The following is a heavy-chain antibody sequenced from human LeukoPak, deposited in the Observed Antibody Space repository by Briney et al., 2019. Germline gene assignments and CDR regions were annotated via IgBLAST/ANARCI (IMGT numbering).Heavy chain of an antibody. CDR2: TRNKANSYTT. V-gene: IGHV3-72*01. D-gene: IGHD3-22*01. J-gene: IGHJ4*02. CDR3: ARDGADYYDSSGYYAY. Sequence: PGGSLRLSCAASGFTFSDHYMDWVRQAPGKGLEWVGRTRNKANSYTTEYAASVKGRFTISRDDSKNSLYLQMNSLKTEDTAVYYCARDGADYYDSSGYYAYWGQGTLVTVSS. CDR1: GFTFSDHY.